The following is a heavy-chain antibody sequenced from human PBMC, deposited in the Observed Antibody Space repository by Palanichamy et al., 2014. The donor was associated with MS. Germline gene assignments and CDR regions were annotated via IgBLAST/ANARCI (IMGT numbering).Heavy chain of an antibody. Sequence: EVQLVESGGGLVQPGGSLRLSCAASGFTFSSYWMSWVRQAPGKGLEWVANIKQDGSEKYYVDSLKGRFTISRDNAKNSPYLQMNSLRAEDTAVYYCARGGGYRRDAFDIWGQGTMVTVSS. V-gene: IGHV3-7*01. J-gene: IGHJ3*02. CDR2: IKQDGSEK. CDR1: GFTFSSYW. CDR3: ARGGGYRRDAFDI. D-gene: IGHD5-18*01.